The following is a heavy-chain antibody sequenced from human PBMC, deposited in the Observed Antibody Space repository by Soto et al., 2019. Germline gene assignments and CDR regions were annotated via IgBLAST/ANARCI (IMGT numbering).Heavy chain of an antibody. V-gene: IGHV3-9*01. D-gene: IGHD2-2*01. J-gene: IGHJ4*02. CDR2: ISWNSGGI. CDR1: GFTFDDYA. CDR3: ASTRYDRWFDD. Sequence: SLRLSCAASGFTFDDYAMHWVRQAPGKGLEWVSGISWNSGGIGYADSVKGRFAISRDNAKSTLYLDMKSSVTAADTAVYYCASTRYDRWFDDWGQGTLVTVSS.